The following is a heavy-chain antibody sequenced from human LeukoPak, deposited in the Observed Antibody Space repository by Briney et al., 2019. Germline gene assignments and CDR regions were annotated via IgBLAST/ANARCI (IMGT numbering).Heavy chain of an antibody. Sequence: ASVKVSCKASGYTFTDYHIHWVRQAPGQGLEWMGWIYPNSGDTNYAQNFQGRVTMTRDTSISTAYMELSRLTSDDTALYYCARVAVEMASWFDPWGQGTLVTVSS. J-gene: IGHJ5*02. CDR1: GYTFTDYH. CDR3: ARVAVEMASWFDP. D-gene: IGHD5-24*01. V-gene: IGHV1-2*02. CDR2: IYPNSGDT.